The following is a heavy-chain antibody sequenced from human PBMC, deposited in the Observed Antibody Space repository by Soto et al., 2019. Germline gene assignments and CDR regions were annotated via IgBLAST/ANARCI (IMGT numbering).Heavy chain of an antibody. CDR1: GYTFTSYG. J-gene: IGHJ6*02. Sequence: ASVKVSCKASGYTFTSYGISWVRRAPGQGLEWMGWISAYNGNTNYAQKLQGRVTMTTDTSTSTAYMELRSLRSDDTAVYYCAGSIAARPDLHADVWGPGTTVTVS. CDR2: ISAYNGNT. CDR3: AGSIAARPDLHADV. D-gene: IGHD6-6*01. V-gene: IGHV1-18*04.